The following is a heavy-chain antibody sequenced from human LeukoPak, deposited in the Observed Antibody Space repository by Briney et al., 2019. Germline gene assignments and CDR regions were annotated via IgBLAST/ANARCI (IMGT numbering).Heavy chain of an antibody. J-gene: IGHJ4*02. D-gene: IGHD2-8*01. CDR2: ISGRGANT. CDR3: AKDSIVLMVYATNFDY. V-gene: IGHV3-23*01. Sequence: GGSLRLSCAASGFSFSNYAMSWVRQALGKGLEWVSAISGRGANTYYADSVKGRFTISRDNSKNTLYLQMNSLRAEDTAVYYCAKDSIVLMVYATNFDYWGQGTLVTVSS. CDR1: GFSFSNYA.